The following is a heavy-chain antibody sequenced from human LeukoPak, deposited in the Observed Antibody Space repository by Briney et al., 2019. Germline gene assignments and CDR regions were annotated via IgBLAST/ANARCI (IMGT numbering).Heavy chain of an antibody. J-gene: IGHJ4*02. D-gene: IGHD3-10*01. V-gene: IGHV3-30*18. Sequence: PGRSLRLSCTASGFDFETYGMHWVRQAPGKGLEWVSVISYNAKNTYYADSMNGRFTISRDNSKKILYLQMNSLRAEDTAVYYCAKQVFGEDCFDSWGQGALVTVSS. CDR1: GFDFETYG. CDR3: AKQVFGEDCFDS. CDR2: ISYNAKNT.